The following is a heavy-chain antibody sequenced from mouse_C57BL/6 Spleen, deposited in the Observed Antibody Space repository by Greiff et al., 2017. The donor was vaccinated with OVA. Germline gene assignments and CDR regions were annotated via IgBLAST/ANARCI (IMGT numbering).Heavy chain of an antibody. CDR2: IDPENGDT. J-gene: IGHJ2*01. CDR1: GFNIKDDY. V-gene: IGHV14-4*01. D-gene: IGHD3-2*02. Sequence: VQLKQSGAELVRPGASVKLSCTASGFNIKDDYMHWVKQRPEQGLEWIGWIDPENGDTEYASKFQGKATITADTSSNTAYLQLSSLTSEDTAVYYCTTSQVDYWGQGTTLTVSS. CDR3: TTSQVDY.